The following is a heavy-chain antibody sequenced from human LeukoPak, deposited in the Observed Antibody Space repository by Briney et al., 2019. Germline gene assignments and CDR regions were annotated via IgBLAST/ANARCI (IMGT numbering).Heavy chain of an antibody. CDR2: IYSSGST. V-gene: IGHV4-39*01. J-gene: IGHJ4*02. Sequence: PSETLSLICTVSGGSISSSYYYWGWIRQPPGKGLEWIGSIYSSGSTYYNPSLKSRVTISVDTSKNQFSLKLTSVTAADTAVYYCARVGSYDSYWGQGTLVTVSS. D-gene: IGHD2-15*01. CDR3: ARVGSYDSY. CDR1: GGSISSSYYY.